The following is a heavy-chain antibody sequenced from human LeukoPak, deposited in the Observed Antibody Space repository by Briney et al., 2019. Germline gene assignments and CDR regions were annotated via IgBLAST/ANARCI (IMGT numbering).Heavy chain of an antibody. CDR2: ISGSGGNT. CDR1: VFTFSSYA. J-gene: IGHJ1*01. D-gene: IGHD2-15*01. Sequence: GGSLRLSCAASVFTFSSYAMSWVRQAPGKGLEWVSAISGSGGNTYYADSVKGRFTISRDNSKNMLYLQMNSLKAEDTAVYYWAKNRGDFFRGGSCSGSQHWAKAPLVTVS. V-gene: IGHV3-23*01. CDR3: AKNRGDFFRGGSCSGSQH.